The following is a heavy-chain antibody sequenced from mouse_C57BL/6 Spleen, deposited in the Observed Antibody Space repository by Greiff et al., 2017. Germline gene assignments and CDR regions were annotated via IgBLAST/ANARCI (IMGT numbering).Heavy chain of an antibody. CDR3: GSREGDCEGYAMDY. CDR1: GYTFTSYW. Sequence: QVQLQQPGAELVKPGASVKLSCKASGYTFTSYWMQWVKQRPGQGLEWIGEIDPADCYTNYNQKFKGKATLTVDTSSSTAYMQLSSLTSEDSAVYYCGSREGDCEGYAMDYWGQGTAVTVSS. V-gene: IGHV1-50*01. J-gene: IGHJ4*01. CDR2: IDPADCYT.